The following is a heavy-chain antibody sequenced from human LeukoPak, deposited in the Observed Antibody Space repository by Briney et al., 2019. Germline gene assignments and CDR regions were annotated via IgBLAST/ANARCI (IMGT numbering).Heavy chain of an antibody. D-gene: IGHD3-10*01. CDR3: AGGSMVRGVIATDY. CDR1: GGSFSGYY. J-gene: IGHJ4*02. CDR2: IYYSGST. Sequence: SETLSLTCAVYGGSFSGYYWSWIRQPPGKGLEWIGYIYYSGSTNYNPSLKSRVTISVDTSKNQFSLKLSSVTAADTAVYYCAGGSMVRGVIATDYWGQGTLVTVSS. V-gene: IGHV4-59*01.